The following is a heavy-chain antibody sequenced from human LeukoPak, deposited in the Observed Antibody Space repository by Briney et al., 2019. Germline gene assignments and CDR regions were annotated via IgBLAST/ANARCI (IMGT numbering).Heavy chain of an antibody. V-gene: IGHV4-59*08. CDR1: GGSISSYF. CDR2: IYYSGST. Sequence: SETLSLTCTVSGGSISSYFWSWIRQPPGKGPEWIGYIYYSGSTNYNPSLKSRVTMSVDTSKNQFSLKLSSVTAADTAVYYCARIDRAVAGTIDYWGQGTLVTVSS. D-gene: IGHD6-19*01. CDR3: ARIDRAVAGTIDY. J-gene: IGHJ4*02.